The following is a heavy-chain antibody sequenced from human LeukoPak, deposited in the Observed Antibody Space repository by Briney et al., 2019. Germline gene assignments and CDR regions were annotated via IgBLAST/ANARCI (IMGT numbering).Heavy chain of an antibody. J-gene: IGHJ5*02. CDR3: ARLYGTYPGWFDP. CDR1: GFTFSSYG. V-gene: IGHV3-33*01. Sequence: GGSLRLSCAASGFTFSSYGMHWVRQAPGKGLEWVAVIWYDGSNKYYADSVKGRFTISRDNSKNTLYLQMNSLRAEDTAVYYCARLYGTYPGWFDPGGQGTLVTVSS. CDR2: IWYDGSNK. D-gene: IGHD4-17*01.